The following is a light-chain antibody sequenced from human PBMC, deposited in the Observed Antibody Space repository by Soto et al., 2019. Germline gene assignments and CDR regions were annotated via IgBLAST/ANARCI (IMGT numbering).Light chain of an antibody. CDR1: TSNLGGNT. CDR2: TNN. V-gene: IGLV1-44*01. J-gene: IGLJ2*01. CDR3: AAWDDSLNAVV. Sequence: QSVLTQPPSVSGTPGHKVSISCSGSTSNLGGNTVNWYQQLPGTAPKLLIYTNNQRPSGVPDRFSGSKSGTSASLAFSDLRSEDEAVFYCAAWDDSLNAVVFGGGTKLTVL.